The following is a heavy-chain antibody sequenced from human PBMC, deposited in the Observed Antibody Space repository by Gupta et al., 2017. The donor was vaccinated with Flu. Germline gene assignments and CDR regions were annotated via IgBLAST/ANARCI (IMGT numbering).Heavy chain of an antibody. CDR3: VKDAGYGEYAY. CDR1: GFTFSAFG. V-gene: IGHV3-23*01. D-gene: IGHD4-17*01. Sequence: EVQLLESGGDLAQPGGSLRLSCAASGFTFSAFGMRWGRQAPGKGLEWVSTISGGTTYYADSVKGRFTISRDTSRNTLFLQMNSLRAEDTAVYYCVKDAGYGEYAYWGQGTLLTVSS. CDR2: ISGGTT. J-gene: IGHJ1*01.